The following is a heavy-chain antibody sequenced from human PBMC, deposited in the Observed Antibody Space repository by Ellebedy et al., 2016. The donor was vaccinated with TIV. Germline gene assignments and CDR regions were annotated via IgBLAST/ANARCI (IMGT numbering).Heavy chain of an antibody. D-gene: IGHD6-19*01. CDR2: ISGSGDDT. Sequence: GESLKISCVASRFTFSSFGMSWVRQAPGKGLEWVSAISGSGDDTYYADSVKGRLTISRDNSKNTLFLQMNRLRAEDTAVYYCPEDGHGGWSVWGQGTLVTVSS. CDR1: RFTFSSFG. J-gene: IGHJ4*02. V-gene: IGHV3-23*01. CDR3: PEDGHGGWSV.